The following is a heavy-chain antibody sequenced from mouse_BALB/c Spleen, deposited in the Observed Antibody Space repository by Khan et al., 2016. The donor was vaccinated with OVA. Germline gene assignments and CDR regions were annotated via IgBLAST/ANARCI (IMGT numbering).Heavy chain of an antibody. Sequence: QVQLKQSGAELVRPGTSVKVSCKASGYAFNNYMLEWVKQRPGQSLEWIGVINPGSGGTNYNEKFKGKATLTADKSSNTAYMQLSSLTSDDSAVYFCARGGYGSLAYWGQGTLVTVSA. D-gene: IGHD1-1*02. CDR3: ARGGYGSLAY. CDR2: INPGSGGT. V-gene: IGHV1-54*01. J-gene: IGHJ3*01. CDR1: GYAFNNYM.